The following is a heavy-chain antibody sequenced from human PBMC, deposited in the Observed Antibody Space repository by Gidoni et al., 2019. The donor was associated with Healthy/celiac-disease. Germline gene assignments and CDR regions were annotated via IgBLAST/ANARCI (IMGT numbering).Heavy chain of an antibody. CDR1: GFTFSSYA. J-gene: IGHJ4*02. D-gene: IGHD6-19*01. CDR3: ARSHSGAVAGTMDY. V-gene: IGHV3-30-3*01. CDR2: ISYDGSNK. Sequence: QVQLVESGGGVVQPGRSLRLSCAASGFTFSSYAMHWVRQAPGKGLEWVAVISYDGSNKYYADSVKGRFTISRDNSKNTLYLQMNSLRAEDTAVYYCARSHSGAVAGTMDYWGQGTLVTVSS.